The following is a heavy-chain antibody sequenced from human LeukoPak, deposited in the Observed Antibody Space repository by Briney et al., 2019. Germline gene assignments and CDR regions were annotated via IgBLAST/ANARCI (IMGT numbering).Heavy chain of an antibody. CDR1: GFTFSSYS. Sequence: AGGSLRLSCAASGFTFSSYSMNWIRQAPGKGLEWVSSISSSSSYIYYADSVKGRFTISRDNAKNSLYLQMNSLRAEDTAVYYCAKASRPCCSGGSCYAFDIWGQGTMVTVSS. V-gene: IGHV3-21*01. D-gene: IGHD2-15*01. J-gene: IGHJ3*02. CDR3: AKASRPCCSGGSCYAFDI. CDR2: ISSSSSYI.